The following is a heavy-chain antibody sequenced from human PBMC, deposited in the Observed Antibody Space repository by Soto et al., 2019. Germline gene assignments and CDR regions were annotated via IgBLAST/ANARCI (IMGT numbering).Heavy chain of an antibody. CDR1: GYTFTTYY. CDR3: ARLVSTEMAGSYYYYGMDV. Sequence: ASVKVSCKASGYTFTTYYMHWVRQAPGQGLEWMGKINPSGGSTSYAQKFQGRVTMTRDTSTSTVYMELSSLKASDTAMYYCARLVSTEMAGSYYYYGMDVWGQGTTVTVSS. J-gene: IGHJ6*02. V-gene: IGHV1-46*01. CDR2: INPSGGST. D-gene: IGHD6-19*01.